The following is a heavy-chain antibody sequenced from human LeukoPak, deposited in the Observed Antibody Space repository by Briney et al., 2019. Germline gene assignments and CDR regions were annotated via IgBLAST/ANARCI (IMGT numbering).Heavy chain of an antibody. J-gene: IGHJ4*02. V-gene: IGHV4-39*01. D-gene: IGHD3-10*01. CDR2: IYYSGRT. CDR1: GDSIISSSYY. CDR3: ARLYSGTRPPDY. Sequence: SETLSLTCSVSGDSIISSSYYWGWIRQPPGKGLEWIGGIYYSGRTYYNPSLKSRVTISIDTSRSQFSLKLSSVTAADTAVYYCARLYSGTRPPDYWGQGTLVTVSS.